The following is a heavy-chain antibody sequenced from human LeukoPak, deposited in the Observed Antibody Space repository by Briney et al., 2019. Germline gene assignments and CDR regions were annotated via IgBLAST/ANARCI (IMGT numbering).Heavy chain of an antibody. Sequence: GESLKISCKASGYRFPSFWISWVRQMAGKGPEWMGRIDPSDSYTNYGPSFQGHVTISADKSVSTAYLEWRRLKASDTAIYYCAVGYNSTEDPWGRGTLVIVSS. V-gene: IGHV5-10-1*01. J-gene: IGHJ5*02. CDR3: AVGYNSTEDP. D-gene: IGHD2/OR15-2a*01. CDR2: IDPSDSYT. CDR1: GYRFPSFW.